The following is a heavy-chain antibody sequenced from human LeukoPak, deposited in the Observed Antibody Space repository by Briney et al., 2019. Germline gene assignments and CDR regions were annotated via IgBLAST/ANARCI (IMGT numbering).Heavy chain of an antibody. CDR3: APRRQYSGSAFDY. CDR2: INPNSGGT. V-gene: IGHV1-2*02. Sequence: GASVKVSCKASGYTFTGYYMHWVRQAPGQGLEWMGWINPNSGGTNYAQNFQGRVTMTRDTSISTAYMELSRLTSDDTAVYFCAPRRQYSGSAFDYWGQGTLVTVSS. J-gene: IGHJ4*02. D-gene: IGHD1-26*01. CDR1: GYTFTGYY.